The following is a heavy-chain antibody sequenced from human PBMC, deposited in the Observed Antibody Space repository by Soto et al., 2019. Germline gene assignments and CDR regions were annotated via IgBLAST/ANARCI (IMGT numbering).Heavy chain of an antibody. CDR1: GFTFSSYA. Sequence: PGGSLRLSFAASGFTFSSYALHWVRQAPGKGLVGVAVISYDGKKKFYADSVKGRFTISRDNSKNTLYLQLNSLRVEDTAVYYCARSVAFWSGNEPNNWFDPWGQGTLVTVSS. CDR3: ARSVAFWSGNEPNNWFDP. J-gene: IGHJ5*02. CDR2: ISYDGKKK. V-gene: IGHV3-30*04. D-gene: IGHD3-3*01.